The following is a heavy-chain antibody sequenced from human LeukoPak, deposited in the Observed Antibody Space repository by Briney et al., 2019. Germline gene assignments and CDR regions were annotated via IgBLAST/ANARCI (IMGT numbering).Heavy chain of an antibody. CDR2: ISSSSSYI. CDR3: AKDLRPDGLYDFDS. D-gene: IGHD5/OR15-5a*01. CDR1: GFTFSSYN. J-gene: IGHJ4*02. Sequence: PGGSLRLSCAGSGFTFSSYNMNWVRQAPGKGLEWVSSISSSSSYIYYADSVKGRFTISRDNSKNTVFLQMNSLKVEDTALYYCAKDLRPDGLYDFDSWGQGTLVTVSS. V-gene: IGHV3-21*04.